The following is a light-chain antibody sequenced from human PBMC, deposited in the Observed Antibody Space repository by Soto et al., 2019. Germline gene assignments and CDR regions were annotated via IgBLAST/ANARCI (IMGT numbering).Light chain of an antibody. CDR3: QRYNMWPPWT. J-gene: IGKJ1*01. Sequence: EIVMTHSPATLSASPVERGTLSCSSSQSVNTNLAWYQQKPGLAPRLLIYGASTRATGIPARFNGSGSGTEFTLTISRLQSEDFAVYYCQRYNMWPPWTCGHGTKGDLK. CDR1: QSVNTN. CDR2: GAS. V-gene: IGKV3-15*01.